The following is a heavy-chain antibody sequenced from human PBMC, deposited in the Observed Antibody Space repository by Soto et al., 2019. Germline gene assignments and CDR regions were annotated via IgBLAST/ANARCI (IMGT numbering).Heavy chain of an antibody. CDR1: GYSFTSYW. CDR3: GRCPFPVGSSGYYLEHWLGR. CDR2: IDPSDSYT. J-gene: IGHJ5*01. V-gene: IGHV5-10-1*01. Sequence: GESLKISCKGSGYSFTSYWISWVRQMTGKGLEWMGRIDPSDSYTNYSPSFQGHVTISADKSISTAYLQWSSLKASDTAMYYCGRCPFPVGSSGYYLEHWLGRWGRGSRVTVSS. D-gene: IGHD3-22*01.